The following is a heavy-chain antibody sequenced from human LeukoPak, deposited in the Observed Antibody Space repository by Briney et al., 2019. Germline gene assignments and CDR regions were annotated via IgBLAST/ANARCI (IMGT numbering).Heavy chain of an antibody. D-gene: IGHD6-6*01. CDR3: ARDGSIAARRFCFDY. CDR1: GFTFSSYS. V-gene: IGHV3-21*01. J-gene: IGHJ4*02. CDR2: ISSSSSYI. Sequence: GGSLRLSCAASGFTFSSYSMNWVRQAPGKGLEWVSSISSSSSYIYYADSVKGRFTISRDNAKNSLYLQMNSLGAEDTAVYYCARDGSIAARRFCFDYWGQGTLVTVSS.